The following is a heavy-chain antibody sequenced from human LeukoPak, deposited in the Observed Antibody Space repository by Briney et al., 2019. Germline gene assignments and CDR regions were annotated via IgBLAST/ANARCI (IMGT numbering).Heavy chain of an antibody. D-gene: IGHD6-13*01. V-gene: IGHV4-34*01. CDR1: GGSFSGYY. J-gene: IGHJ4*02. Sequence: SETLSLTCAVYGGSFSGYYWSWIRQPPGKGLEWIGEINHSGSTNYNPSLKSRVTISVDTSKNQFSLKLSSVTAADTAVYYCSDRGEQQLVTGGYWGQGTLVTVSS. CDR3: SDRGEQQLVTGGY. CDR2: INHSGST.